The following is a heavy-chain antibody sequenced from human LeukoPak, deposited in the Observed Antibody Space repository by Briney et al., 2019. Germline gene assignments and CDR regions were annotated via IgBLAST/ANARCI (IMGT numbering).Heavy chain of an antibody. CDR1: GFNVSSSF. J-gene: IGHJ4*02. CDR2: IYSGVTT. V-gene: IGHV3-66*01. CDR3: ARAQGRGFDY. Sequence: GGSLRLSCAASGFNVSSSFLSWVRQAPGKGLEYVSVIYSGVTTYYADSVKGRFTISRDNSKNTVHLQMNSLRAEDTAVYYCARAQGRGFDYWGQGTLVTVSA.